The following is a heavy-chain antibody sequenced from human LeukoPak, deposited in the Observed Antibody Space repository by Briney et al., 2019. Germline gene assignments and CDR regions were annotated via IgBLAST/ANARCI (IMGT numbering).Heavy chain of an antibody. D-gene: IGHD3-9*01. Sequence: SETLSLTCAVYGGSITGYYWSWIRQTPGRGLEWVGETHYTGATSYNPSLKSRATISTDTSKNQFSLRLSSVTAADTAVYYCARGNILTGYCFDFWGQRALVTVSS. CDR3: ARGNILTGYCFDF. V-gene: IGHV4-34*01. CDR1: GGSITGYY. CDR2: THYTGAT. J-gene: IGHJ4*02.